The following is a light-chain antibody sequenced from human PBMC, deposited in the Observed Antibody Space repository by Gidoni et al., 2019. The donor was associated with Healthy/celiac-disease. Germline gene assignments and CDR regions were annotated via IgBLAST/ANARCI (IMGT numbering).Light chain of an antibody. CDR3: CSYAGSGTWV. Sequence: QSALTQPASVPGSPGQSITISCTGTSSDVGDYNLVSWYQQHPGKAPKLMIYEVSERPSGVSNRFSGSKSGNTASLTISGLQAEDEADYYCCSYAGSGTWVFGGGTKLTVL. CDR1: SSDVGDYNL. J-gene: IGLJ3*02. V-gene: IGLV2-23*02. CDR2: EVS.